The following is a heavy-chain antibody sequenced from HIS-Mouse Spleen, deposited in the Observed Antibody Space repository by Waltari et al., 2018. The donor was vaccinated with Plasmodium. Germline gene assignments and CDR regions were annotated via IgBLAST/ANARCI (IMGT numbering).Heavy chain of an antibody. J-gene: IGHJ4*02. CDR1: GLTFSGYA. CDR3: ALSGH. D-gene: IGHD3-10*01. V-gene: IGHV3-30*04. CDR2: ISYDGSNK. Sequence: QVQLVESGGGVVQPGRSLRLSCAASGLTFSGYAMHWVRQAPGEGLEWVAVISYDGSNKYYADSVKGRFTISRDNSKNTLYLQMNSLRAEDTAVYYCALSGHWGQGTLVTVSS.